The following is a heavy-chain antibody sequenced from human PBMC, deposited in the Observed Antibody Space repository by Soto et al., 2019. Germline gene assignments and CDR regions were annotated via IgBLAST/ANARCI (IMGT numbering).Heavy chain of an antibody. CDR2: IKQTGSEK. CDR1: GFTFSDYW. Sequence: HPGGSLRLSCAASGFTFSDYWMPWVRQAPGKGLEWVANIKQTGSEKYYMDSVRGRFAISRDNARNSLYLQMNSLRAEDTAVCFCAKAPYIAVVRTFVNWGQGALVTVSS. CDR3: AKAPYIAVVRTFVN. V-gene: IGHV3-7*03. J-gene: IGHJ4*02. D-gene: IGHD6-19*01.